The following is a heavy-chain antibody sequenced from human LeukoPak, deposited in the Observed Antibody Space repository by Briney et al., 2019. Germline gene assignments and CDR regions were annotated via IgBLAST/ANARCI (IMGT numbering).Heavy chain of an antibody. Sequence: GGSLRLSCAASGFTFSSYSMNWVRQAPGKGLEWVSYISSSSSTIYYADSVKGRFTISRDNAKNSLYLQMNSLRAEDTDVYYCARGRYYYGSGSYPLDYWGQGTLVTVSS. J-gene: IGHJ4*02. CDR1: GFTFSSYS. CDR3: ARGRYYYGSGSYPLDY. D-gene: IGHD3-10*01. V-gene: IGHV3-48*01. CDR2: ISSSSSTI.